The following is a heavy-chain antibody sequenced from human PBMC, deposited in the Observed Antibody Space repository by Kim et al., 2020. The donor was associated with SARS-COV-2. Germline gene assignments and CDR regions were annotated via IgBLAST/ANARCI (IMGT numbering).Heavy chain of an antibody. D-gene: IGHD5-18*01. V-gene: IGHV1-69*06. CDR1: GGTFSSYA. Sequence: SVKVSCKASGGTFSSYAISWVRQAPGQGLEWMGGIIPIFGTANYAQKFQGRVTITADKSTSTAYMELSSLRSEDTAVYYCARGIQLWTRYDYWGQGTLVTVSS. CDR2: IIPIFGTA. CDR3: ARGIQLWTRYDY. J-gene: IGHJ4*02.